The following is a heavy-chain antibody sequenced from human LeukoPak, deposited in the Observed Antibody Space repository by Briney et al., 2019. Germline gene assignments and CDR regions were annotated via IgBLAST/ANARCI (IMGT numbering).Heavy chain of an antibody. J-gene: IGHJ6*02. CDR3: VKEGGWGQNYYGMNV. V-gene: IGHV3-23*01. Sequence: GGSLRLSCAASGFTFSSYAMSWVRQAPGKGLEWVSAISGSGGSTYYADSVKGRFTISRDNYKNTLYLQMNSLRLEDTALYYCVKEGGWGQNYYGMNVWGQGTSVTVSS. CDR1: GFTFSSYA. CDR2: ISGSGGST. D-gene: IGHD3-16*01.